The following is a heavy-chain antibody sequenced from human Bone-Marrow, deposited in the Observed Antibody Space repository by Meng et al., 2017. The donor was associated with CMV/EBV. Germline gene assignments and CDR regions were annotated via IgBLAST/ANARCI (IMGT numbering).Heavy chain of an antibody. CDR3: AREALNFYGSGSYYHDY. V-gene: IGHV3-21*01. Sequence: GGSLRLSCAASGFTFSSYGMHWVRQAPGKGLEWVSSISSSGTYIYYADSVKGRFTISRDNAQNSLYLQMNSLRAEDTALYYCAREALNFYGSGSYYHDYWGRGTLVTVSS. D-gene: IGHD3-10*01. CDR1: GFTFSSYG. J-gene: IGHJ4*02. CDR2: ISSSGTYI.